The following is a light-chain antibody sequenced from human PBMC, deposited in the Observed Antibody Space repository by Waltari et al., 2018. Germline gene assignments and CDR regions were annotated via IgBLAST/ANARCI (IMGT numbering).Light chain of an antibody. J-gene: IGLJ3*02. CDR3: QTWGTGIWV. CDR2: VNSDGSH. CDR1: SGHSSNV. Sequence: QLVLTQSPSASASLGASVKITCTLSSGHSSNVVAWHQQQPEKGPRYLMKVNSDGSHSKGDGIPDRFSGSSSGADRYLTISSLQSDDEADYYCQTWGTGIWVFGGGTRLTVL. V-gene: IGLV4-69*01.